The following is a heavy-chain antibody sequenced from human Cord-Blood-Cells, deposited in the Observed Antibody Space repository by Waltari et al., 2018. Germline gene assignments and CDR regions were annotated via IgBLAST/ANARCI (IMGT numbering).Heavy chain of an antibody. J-gene: IGHJ6*03. Sequence: QVQLVQPGAEVKKPRASVTVSCKLSGYTFTRYYMHWLRQAPCQGLEWMGGIKPNSGGTNYAQKVQGRVTMTRDTSISTAYMELSRLRSDDTAVYYCARVAAAGTAYYYYYMDVWGKGTTVTVSS. CDR2: IKPNSGGT. CDR1: GYTFTRYY. V-gene: IGHV1-2*02. D-gene: IGHD6-13*01. CDR3: ARVAAAGTAYYYYYMDV.